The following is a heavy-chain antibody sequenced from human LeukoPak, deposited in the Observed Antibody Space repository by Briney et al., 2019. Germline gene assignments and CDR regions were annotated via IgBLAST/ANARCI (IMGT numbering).Heavy chain of an antibody. CDR1: GGSFSGYY. D-gene: IGHD3-3*01. Sequence: PSETLSLTCAVYGGSFSGYYWSWIRQPPGKGLEWIGEINHSRSTNYNPSLKSRVTISVDTSKNQFSLKLSSVTAADTAVYYCAISPFWSGYRMAYFDYWGQGTLVTVSS. J-gene: IGHJ4*02. CDR2: INHSRST. CDR3: AISPFWSGYRMAYFDY. V-gene: IGHV4-34*01.